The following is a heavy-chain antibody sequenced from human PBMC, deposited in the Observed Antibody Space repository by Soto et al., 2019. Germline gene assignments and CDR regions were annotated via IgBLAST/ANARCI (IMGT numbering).Heavy chain of an antibody. CDR3: ATHTYWGSAPGCSALDV. CDR2: ISAYNGNT. Sequence: SVKVYCKASGYPFTSSGFSWVRQAPGQGLAWMGWISAYNGNTNYAQKFKGRVTMTTDSSTSTAYMELGSLRSDDTAVYYCATHTYWGSAPGCSALDVWAQGTTVTASS. V-gene: IGHV1-18*04. D-gene: IGHD3-16*01. J-gene: IGHJ6*02. CDR1: GYPFTSSG.